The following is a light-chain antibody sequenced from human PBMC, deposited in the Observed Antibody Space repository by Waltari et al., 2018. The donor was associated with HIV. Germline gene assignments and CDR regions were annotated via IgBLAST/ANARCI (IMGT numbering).Light chain of an antibody. CDR3: SSYTTSSTYV. V-gene: IGLV2-14*01. J-gene: IGLJ1*01. Sequence: SALAQPPSVSGSPGPSIPISCTGTSTDIGAYNYVSWYQQPPDRAPNVIIYQVKSRPSVVSDRSSGAKSGNTASLTISGLQAEDEADYYCSSYTTSSTYVFGRGTTVSVL. CDR1: STDIGAYNY. CDR2: QVK.